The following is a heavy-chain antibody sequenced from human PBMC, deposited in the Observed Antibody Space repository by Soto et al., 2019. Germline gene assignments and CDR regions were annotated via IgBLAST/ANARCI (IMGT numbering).Heavy chain of an antibody. D-gene: IGHD3-22*01. CDR1: GFTFDDYA. V-gene: IGHV3-9*01. CDR3: AKDRTGSGYYFDY. CDR2: IRWNSGTI. J-gene: IGHJ4*02. Sequence: EVQLVESGGGLVQPGRSLRLSCAASGFTFDDYAMHWVRQAPGKGLEWVSGIRWNSGTIGYADSVKGRFTISRDNAKNFLYLQMDSLRAEDTALYYCAKDRTGSGYYFDYWGQGTLVTVSS.